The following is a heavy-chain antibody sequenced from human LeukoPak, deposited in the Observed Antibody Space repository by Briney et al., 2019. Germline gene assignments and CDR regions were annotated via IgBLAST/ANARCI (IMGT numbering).Heavy chain of an antibody. CDR2: IYYSGST. Sequence: SETLSLTCSVSGDSISSSSSYWGWIRQPPGKGLEWIGSIYYSGSTYYNPSLKSRVTISVDTSKNQFSLKLSSVTAADTAVYYCARQTYSYGYYFDYWGQGTLVTVSS. V-gene: IGHV4-39*01. CDR3: ARQTYSYGYYFDY. CDR1: GDSISSSSSY. D-gene: IGHD5-18*01. J-gene: IGHJ4*02.